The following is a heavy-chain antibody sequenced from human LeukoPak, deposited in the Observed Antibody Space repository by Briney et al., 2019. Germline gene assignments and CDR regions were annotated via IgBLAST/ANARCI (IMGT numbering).Heavy chain of an antibody. CDR1: GFTFSNYA. J-gene: IGHJ6*02. CDR2: VSGNGGRT. V-gene: IGHV3-23*01. D-gene: IGHD6-19*01. Sequence: GGSLRLSCAASGFTFSNYAMSWVRQAPGKGLEWVSVVSGNGGRTYYADSVKGRFTISRDNSKNTLYLQMNSLRAEDTAVYYCAKLAVAGPERSWYGMDVWGQGTTVTVSS. CDR3: AKLAVAGPERSWYGMDV.